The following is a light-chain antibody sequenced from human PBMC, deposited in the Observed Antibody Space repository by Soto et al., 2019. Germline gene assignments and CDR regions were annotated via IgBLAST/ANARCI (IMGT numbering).Light chain of an antibody. CDR3: SSYTSSSTRV. V-gene: IGLV2-14*01. J-gene: IGLJ3*02. CDR1: SSDVGGYNY. CDR2: DVS. Sequence: QSALTQPASVSGSPGQSITISCTGTSSDVGGYNYVSWYQQHPGKAPKLMIYDVSNWPSGVSNRFSGSKSGNTASLTISGLQAEDEADYYCSSYTSSSTRVFGGGTKVTVL.